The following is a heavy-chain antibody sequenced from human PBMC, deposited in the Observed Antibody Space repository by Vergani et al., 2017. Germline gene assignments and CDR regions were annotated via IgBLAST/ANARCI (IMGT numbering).Heavy chain of an antibody. Sequence: EVQLVESGGGLVQPGGSLRLSCAASGFTFSSYDMYWVRQATGKGLEWVSAIGTAGDTYYPGSVKGRFTISRENAKNSLYLQMNSLRAGDTAVYYCARGCVEDIAAAGMCAFDIWGQGTMVTVSS. J-gene: IGHJ3*02. CDR2: IGTAGDT. V-gene: IGHV3-13*01. D-gene: IGHD6-13*01. CDR3: ARGCVEDIAAAGMCAFDI. CDR1: GFTFSSYD.